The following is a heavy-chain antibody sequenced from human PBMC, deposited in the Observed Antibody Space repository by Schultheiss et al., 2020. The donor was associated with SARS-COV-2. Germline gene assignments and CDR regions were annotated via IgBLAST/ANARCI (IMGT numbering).Heavy chain of an antibody. CDR1: GSTFNDFA. J-gene: IGHJ4*02. Sequence: GGSLRLSCADSGSTFNDFAMSWVRQAPGKGLEWVSSISGSGSSTFYADSVKGRFTVSRDNSKNTLYLQMNNLRAEDTAVYYCAKELRYNWNYGEFYWGQGTLVTVSS. CDR3: AKELRYNWNYGEFY. D-gene: IGHD1-7*01. CDR2: ISGSGSST. V-gene: IGHV3-23*01.